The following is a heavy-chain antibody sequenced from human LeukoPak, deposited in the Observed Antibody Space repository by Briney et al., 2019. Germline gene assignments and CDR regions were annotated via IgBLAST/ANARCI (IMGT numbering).Heavy chain of an antibody. CDR3: TRAYWIGFHFDS. V-gene: IGHV4-30-4*08. Sequence: SETLSLTCTVSGDSISSSNYYWGWIRQPPGKGLEYIGYIYYSGTTYYNPSLKSRITMSVDMSANQFSLRLTSVSAADTAVYYCTRAYWIGFHFDSWGQGILVSVSS. J-gene: IGHJ4*02. CDR2: IYYSGTT. CDR1: GDSISSSNYY. D-gene: IGHD3-3*01.